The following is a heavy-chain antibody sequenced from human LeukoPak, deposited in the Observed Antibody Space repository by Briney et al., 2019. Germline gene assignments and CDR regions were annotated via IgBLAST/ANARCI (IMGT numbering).Heavy chain of an antibody. Sequence: GGSLRLSRAASGFTFSSYWMHWVRQAPGKGLVWVSRINSDGSSTSYADSVKGRFTISRDNAKNTLYLQMNSLRAEDTAVYYCARTQYSSGLFDYWGQGTLVTVSS. CDR2: INSDGSST. CDR3: ARTQYSSGLFDY. CDR1: GFTFSSYW. D-gene: IGHD6-19*01. J-gene: IGHJ4*02. V-gene: IGHV3-74*01.